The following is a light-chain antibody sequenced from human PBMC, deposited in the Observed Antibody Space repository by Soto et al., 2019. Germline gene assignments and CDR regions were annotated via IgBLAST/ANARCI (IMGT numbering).Light chain of an antibody. V-gene: IGKV1-33*01. CDR1: QDISNY. CDR2: HAS. J-gene: IGKJ4*01. CDR3: QQYHQLPLT. Sequence: DLQMTQSPSSLSASVGDRITITCQASQDISNYLNWYRQKPGKAPEVLIYHASTLETGVPSRFSGSGSGRDFTFTVIGLQPEDFATYYCQQYHQLPLTFGGGTKLEI.